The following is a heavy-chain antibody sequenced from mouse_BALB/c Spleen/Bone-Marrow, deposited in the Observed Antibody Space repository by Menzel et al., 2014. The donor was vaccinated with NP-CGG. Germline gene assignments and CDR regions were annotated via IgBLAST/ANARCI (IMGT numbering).Heavy chain of an antibody. CDR3: ARDGNWYFDV. CDR2: ISSGGSYT. V-gene: IGHV5-9-4*01. CDR1: GFTFSSYA. D-gene: IGHD1-1*02. J-gene: IGHJ1*01. Sequence: EVHLVESGGGLVKPGGSLKLSCAASGFTFSSYAMSWVRQSPEKRLEWVAEISSGGSYTYYPDTVTGRFTISRDNGKNTLYLEMSSLRSEDTAMYYCARDGNWYFDVRGAGTTVTVSS.